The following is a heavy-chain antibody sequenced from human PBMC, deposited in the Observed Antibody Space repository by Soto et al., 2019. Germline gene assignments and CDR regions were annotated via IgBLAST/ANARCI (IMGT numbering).Heavy chain of an antibody. CDR1: GFTFSNYA. CDR3: ARVRAPAYGSGSYSYYFYAMDV. V-gene: IGHV3-30-3*01. D-gene: IGHD3-10*01. Sequence: GGSLILSCAASGFTFSNYAMHWVRQAPGKGLDWVAIISYDGSNKYYADSVKGRFTISRDNSKNTLFLQMNSLRPEDTAVYYCARVRAPAYGSGSYSYYFYAMDVWGQGTTVTGSS. J-gene: IGHJ6*02. CDR2: ISYDGSNK.